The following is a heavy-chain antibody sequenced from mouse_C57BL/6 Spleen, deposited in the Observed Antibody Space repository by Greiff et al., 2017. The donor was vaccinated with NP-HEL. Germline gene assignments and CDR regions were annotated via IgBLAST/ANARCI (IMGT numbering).Heavy chain of an antibody. CDR2: FYPGSGSI. V-gene: IGHV1-62-2*01. D-gene: IGHD2-4*01. J-gene: IGHJ3*01. CDR3: ARHGPPYDYDEAWFAY. Sequence: VQLVESGAELVKPGASVKLSCKASGYTFTEYTIHWVKQRSGQGLEWIGWFYPGSGSIKYNEKFKDKATLTADKSSSTVYMELSRLTSEDSAVYVCARHGPPYDYDEAWFAYWGQGTLVTVSA. CDR1: GYTFTEYT.